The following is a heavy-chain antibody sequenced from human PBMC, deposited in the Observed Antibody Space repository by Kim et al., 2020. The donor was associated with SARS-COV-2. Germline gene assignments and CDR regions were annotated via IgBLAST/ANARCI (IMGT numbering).Heavy chain of an antibody. Sequence: DGSNKNYADSVKGRFTISRDNSRNTLYLQMNSLRAEDTAVYYCAGNPPLGWGQGTMVTVSS. V-gene: IGHV3-30*01. J-gene: IGHJ3*01. CDR2: DGSNK. D-gene: IGHD7-27*01. CDR3: AGNPPLG.